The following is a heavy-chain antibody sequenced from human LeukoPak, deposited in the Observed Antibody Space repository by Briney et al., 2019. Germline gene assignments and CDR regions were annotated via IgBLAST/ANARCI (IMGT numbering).Heavy chain of an antibody. CDR3: ARVAIGSYLAEYFQH. CDR2: ISAYNGNT. V-gene: IGHV1-18*01. Sequence: GASVKVSCKASGYTFTSYGISWVRQAPGQGLEWMGWISAYNGNTNYAQKLQGRVTMTTDTSTSTAYMELRSLRSDDTAVYYCARVAIGSYLAEYFQHWGQGTLVTVSS. D-gene: IGHD1-26*01. J-gene: IGHJ1*01. CDR1: GYTFTSYG.